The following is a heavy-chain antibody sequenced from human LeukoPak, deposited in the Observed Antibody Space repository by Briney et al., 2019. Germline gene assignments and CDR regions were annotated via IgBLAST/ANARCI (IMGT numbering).Heavy chain of an antibody. CDR3: ARLPPDYYDSSGYYGSYFDY. J-gene: IGHJ4*02. D-gene: IGHD3-22*01. CDR1: GYTFTSYG. Sequence: ASVKASCKASGYTFTSYGISWVRQAPGQGLEWMGWISAYNGNTNYAQKLQGRVTMTTDTSTSTAYMELRSLRSDDTAVYYCARLPPDYYDSSGYYGSYFDYWGQGTLVTVSS. V-gene: IGHV1-18*01. CDR2: ISAYNGNT.